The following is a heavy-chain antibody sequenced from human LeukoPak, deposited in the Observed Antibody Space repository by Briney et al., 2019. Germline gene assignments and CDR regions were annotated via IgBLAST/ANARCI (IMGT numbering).Heavy chain of an antibody. CDR2: ISYDGSNK. J-gene: IGHJ5*02. CDR3: ARDDDCSSTSCSYWFDP. CDR1: GFTFSSYA. Sequence: PGRSLRLSCAASGFTFSSYAMHWVRQAPGKGLEWVAVISYDGSNKYYADSVKGRFTISRDNSKNTLYLQMNSLRAEDTAVYYCARDDDCSSTSCSYWFDPWGQGTLVTVSS. V-gene: IGHV3-30*04. D-gene: IGHD2-2*01.